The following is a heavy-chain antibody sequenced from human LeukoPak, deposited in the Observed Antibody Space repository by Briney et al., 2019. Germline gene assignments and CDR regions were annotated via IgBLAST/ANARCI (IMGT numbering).Heavy chain of an antibody. D-gene: IGHD3-10*01. CDR2: INSDGSST. CDR1: GFTFSSYW. CDR3: ARWFGGLRPSGYYYYGMDV. J-gene: IGHJ6*04. V-gene: IGHV3-74*01. Sequence: QPGGSLRLSCAASGFTFSSYWMHWVRQAPGKGLVWVSRINSDGSSTSYADSVKGRFTISRDNAKNTLYLQMNSLRAEDTAVYYCARWFGGLRPSGYYYYGMDVWGKGTTVTVSS.